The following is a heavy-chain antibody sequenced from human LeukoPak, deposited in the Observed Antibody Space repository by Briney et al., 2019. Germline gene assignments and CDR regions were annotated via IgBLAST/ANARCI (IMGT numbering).Heavy chain of an antibody. J-gene: IGHJ3*02. V-gene: IGHV3-7*01. D-gene: IGHD3-10*01. Sequence: GGSLRLSCAASGFTVSSNYMSWVRQAPGKGLEWVATINEDGSEKYYVDSVKGRFTISRDNAENSLYLQMKSLRAEDTTLYYCARGFDGRSGFDIWGQGTMVTVSS. CDR2: INEDGSEK. CDR1: GFTVSSNY. CDR3: ARGFDGRSGFDI.